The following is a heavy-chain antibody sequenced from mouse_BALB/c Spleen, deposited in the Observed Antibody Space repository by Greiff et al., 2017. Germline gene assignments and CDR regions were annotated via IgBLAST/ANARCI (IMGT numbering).Heavy chain of an antibody. J-gene: IGHJ2*01. V-gene: IGHV5-17*02. CDR3: ARSYGSSFDY. CDR1: GFTFSSFG. D-gene: IGHD1-1*01. CDR2: ISSGSSTI. Sequence: DVMLVESGGGLVQPGGSRKLSCAASGFTFSSFGMHWVRQAPEKGLEWVAYISSGSSTIYYADTVKGRFTISRDNPKNTLFLQMTSLRSEDTAMYYCARSYGSSFDYWGQGTTLTVSS.